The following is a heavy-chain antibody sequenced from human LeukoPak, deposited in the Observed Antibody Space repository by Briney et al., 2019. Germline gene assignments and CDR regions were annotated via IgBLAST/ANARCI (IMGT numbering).Heavy chain of an antibody. CDR1: GYTFPSYG. CDR3: AGTLGYCSSSFCYLKY. J-gene: IGHJ4*02. Sequence: ASVKVSCKTSGYTFPSYGLSWVRQAPGQGLEWTGWISASHGNTDYSHKLQGRVTMTIDSFTSTAYLELRSLRSDDTAVYYCAGTLGYCSSSFCYLKYWGQGTLVTVSS. D-gene: IGHD2-2*01. CDR2: ISASHGNT. V-gene: IGHV1-18*01.